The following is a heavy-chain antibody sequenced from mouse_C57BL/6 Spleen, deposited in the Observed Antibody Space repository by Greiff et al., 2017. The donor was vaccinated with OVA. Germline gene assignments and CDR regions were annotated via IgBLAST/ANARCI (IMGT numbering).Heavy chain of an antibody. V-gene: IGHV1-19*01. CDR3: ARCLRTGTYWYFDV. CDR2: INPYNGGT. CDR1: GYTFTDYY. J-gene: IGHJ1*03. D-gene: IGHD4-1*01. Sequence: EVQLQESGPVLVKPGASVKMSCKASGYTFTDYYMNWVKQSHGKSLEWIGVINPYNGGTSYNQKFKGKATLTVDKSSSTAYMELNSLTSEDSAVYYCARCLRTGTYWYFDVWGTGTTVTVSS.